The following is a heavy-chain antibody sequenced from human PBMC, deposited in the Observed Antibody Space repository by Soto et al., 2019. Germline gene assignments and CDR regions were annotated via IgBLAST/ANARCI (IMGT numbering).Heavy chain of an antibody. V-gene: IGHV4-4*07. CDR1: GGSISNYY. J-gene: IGHJ6*02. CDR2: IYSSGST. CDR3: AGDGGGDYEDYHYGMDV. D-gene: IGHD2-21*02. Sequence: PSETLSLTCIVSGGSISNYYWSWIRQPAGKGLEWIGRIYSSGSTNYNPSLKSRVTMSVDTSKNQFSLKLSSVTAADTAVYYCAGDGGGDYEDYHYGMDVWGQGTTVTVS.